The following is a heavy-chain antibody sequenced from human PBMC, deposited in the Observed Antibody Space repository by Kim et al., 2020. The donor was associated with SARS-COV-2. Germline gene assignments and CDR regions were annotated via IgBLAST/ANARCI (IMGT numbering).Heavy chain of an antibody. D-gene: IGHD6-13*01. Sequence: QKVQGRVTITAGEATSTAYMELGSLRSEDTAVYYCARGGWSRSWYLRYFDYWGQGTLVTVSS. CDR3: ARGGWSRSWYLRYFDY. J-gene: IGHJ4*02. V-gene: IGHV1-69*01.